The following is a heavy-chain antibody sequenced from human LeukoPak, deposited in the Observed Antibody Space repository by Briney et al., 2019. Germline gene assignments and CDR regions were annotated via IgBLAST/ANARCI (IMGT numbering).Heavy chain of an antibody. J-gene: IGHJ5*02. CDR3: AKDLAYSCGWYDQDWFDP. D-gene: IGHD6-19*01. CDR1: GFTFSSYA. V-gene: IGHV3-23*01. Sequence: HPGGSLRLSCAASGFTFSSYAMSWVRQAPGKGLEWVSAISGSGGSTYYADSVKGRFTISRDNSKNTLYLQMNSLRAEDTAVYYCAKDLAYSCGWYDQDWFDPWGQGTLVTVSS. CDR2: ISGSGGST.